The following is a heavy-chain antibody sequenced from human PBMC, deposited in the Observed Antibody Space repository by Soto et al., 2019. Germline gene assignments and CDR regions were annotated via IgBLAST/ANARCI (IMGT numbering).Heavy chain of an antibody. V-gene: IGHV3-21*01. CDR2: ISCSTSYI. J-gene: IGHJ6*02. D-gene: IGHD3-16*01. CDR1: GFTFSSYS. CDR3: ARVGFRVVMSYYGMDV. Sequence: PGGSLRLSCAASGFTFSSYSMNWVRQAPGKGLEWVSSISCSTSYIYYADSVKGRFTISRDNAKNSLYLQMNSLRAEDTAVYYCARVGFRVVMSYYGMDVWGQGTTVTVSS.